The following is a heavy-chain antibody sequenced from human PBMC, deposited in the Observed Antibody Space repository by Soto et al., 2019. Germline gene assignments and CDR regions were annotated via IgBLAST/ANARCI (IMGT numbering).Heavy chain of an antibody. CDR1: GGTFSSYT. CDR3: ARDPRYCSSTSCYTTSAWFDP. V-gene: IGHV1-69*04. CDR2: IIPILGIA. D-gene: IGHD2-2*02. J-gene: IGHJ5*02. Sequence: GASVKVSCKASGGTFSSYTISWVRQAPGQGLEWMGRIIPILGIANYAQKFQGRVTITADKSTSTAYMELSSLRSEDTAVYYCARDPRYCSSTSCYTTSAWFDPWGQGTLVTVSS.